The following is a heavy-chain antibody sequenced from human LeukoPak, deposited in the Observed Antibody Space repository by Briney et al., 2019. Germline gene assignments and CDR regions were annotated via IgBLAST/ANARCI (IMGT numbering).Heavy chain of an antibody. V-gene: IGHV3-23*01. J-gene: IGHJ4*02. CDR1: GFTFSSYG. CDR3: AKDAEAAGGGYYFDY. D-gene: IGHD3-10*01. Sequence: GGTLRLSCAAAGFTFSSYGMSWVRQAPGKGLEWVSGLSYSGGRTYYADSVKGRFTISRDNSKNSLYLQMNSLRTEDTALYYCAKDAEAAGGGYYFDYWGQGTLVTVSS. CDR2: LSYSGGRT.